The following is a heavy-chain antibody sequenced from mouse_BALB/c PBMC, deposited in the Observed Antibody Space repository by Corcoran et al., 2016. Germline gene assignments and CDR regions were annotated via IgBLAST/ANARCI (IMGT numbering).Heavy chain of an antibody. V-gene: IGHV3-6*02. CDR2: ISYDGSN. CDR3: ASIDWSYWYFDV. CDR1: GYSITSGYY. Sequence: DVQLQESGPGLVKPSQSLSLTCSVTGYSITSGYYWNLIRQFPGNKLEWMGYISYDGSNNYNPSLKNRISITRDTSKNQFFLKLNSVTTEDTATYYCASIDWSYWYFDVWGAGTTVTVSS. J-gene: IGHJ1*01. D-gene: IGHD4-1*01.